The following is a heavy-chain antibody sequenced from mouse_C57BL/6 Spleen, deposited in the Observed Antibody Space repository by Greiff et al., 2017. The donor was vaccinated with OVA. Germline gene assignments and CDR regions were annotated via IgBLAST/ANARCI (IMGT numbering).Heavy chain of an antibody. D-gene: IGHD2-4*01. Sequence: QVQLKESGPGLVAPSQSLSITCTVSGFSLTSYAISWVRQPPGKGLEWLGVIWTGGGTNYNSALKSRLSISKDNSKSQVFLKMNSLQTDDTARYYCARNPYYDYDVYWYFDVWGTGTTVTVSS. CDR1: GFSLTSYA. CDR3: ARNPYYDYDVYWYFDV. CDR2: IWTGGGT. V-gene: IGHV2-9-1*01. J-gene: IGHJ1*03.